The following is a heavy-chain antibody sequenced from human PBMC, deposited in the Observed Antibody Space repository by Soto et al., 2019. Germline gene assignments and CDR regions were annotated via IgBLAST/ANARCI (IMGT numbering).Heavy chain of an antibody. CDR2: IRSKAYGGTT. D-gene: IGHD6-6*01. Sequence: GGSLRLSCTASGFTFGDYAMSWFRQAPGKGLEWVGFIRSKAYGGTTEYAASVKGRFTISRDDSKSIAYLQMNSLKTEDTAVYYCTRDLPNSRAARRRGFDYWGQGTLVTVSS. CDR1: GFTFGDYA. J-gene: IGHJ4*02. CDR3: TRDLPNSRAARRRGFDY. V-gene: IGHV3-49*03.